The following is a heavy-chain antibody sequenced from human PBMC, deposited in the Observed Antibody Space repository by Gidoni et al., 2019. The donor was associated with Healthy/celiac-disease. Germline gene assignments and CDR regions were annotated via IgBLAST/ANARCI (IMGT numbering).Heavy chain of an antibody. D-gene: IGHD4-4*01. CDR2: FGTA. CDR3: ARVVTPPLIQLYNWFDP. J-gene: IGHJ5*02. V-gene: IGHV1-69*01. Sequence: QVQLVQSGAEVKKPGSSVKVSCKASGGTFSSYAIFGTANYAQKFQGRVTITADESTSTAYMELSSLRSEDTAVYYCARVVTPPLIQLYNWFDPWGQGTLVTVSS. CDR1: GGTFSSYA.